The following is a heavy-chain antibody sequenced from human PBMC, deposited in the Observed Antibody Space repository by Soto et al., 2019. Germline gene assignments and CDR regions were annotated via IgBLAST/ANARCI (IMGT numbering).Heavy chain of an antibody. D-gene: IGHD3-10*01. CDR2: ISVSGDNT. CDR3: AKDGKMRTKVWFPAGFGMDV. CDR1: GFTFSSYW. Sequence: GGSLRLSCVASGFTFSSYWISWVRQAPGKGLEWISGISVSGDNTSYVESVRGRFTVYRDNSKNTLYLQMNNLRAEDTALYYCAKDGKMRTKVWFPAGFGMDVWGQGTTVTVYS. V-gene: IGHV3-23*01. J-gene: IGHJ6*02.